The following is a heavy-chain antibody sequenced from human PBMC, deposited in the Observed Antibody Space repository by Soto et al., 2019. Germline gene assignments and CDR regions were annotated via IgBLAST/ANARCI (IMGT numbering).Heavy chain of an antibody. CDR1: GGSISSYY. CDR2: IYYSGST. CDR3: ARQARGSSYRFDY. Sequence: SETLSLTCTVSGGSISSYYWSWIRQPPGKGLEWIGYIYYSGSTNYNPSLKSRVTISVDTSKNQFSLKLSSVTAADTAVYYCARQARGSSYRFDYWGQGTLVTVS. D-gene: IGHD1-26*01. J-gene: IGHJ4*02. V-gene: IGHV4-59*08.